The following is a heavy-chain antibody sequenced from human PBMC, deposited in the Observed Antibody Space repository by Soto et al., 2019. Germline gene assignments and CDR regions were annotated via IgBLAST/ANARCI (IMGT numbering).Heavy chain of an antibody. D-gene: IGHD3-10*01. Sequence: QVQLVESGGGVVQPGRSLRLSCAASGFTFSSYDMHWVRQAPGKGLEWVAIISYDGSNNDYADSVKGRFTISRDNSKNTRYLQMSSLRAEDTAVYYCAKTGRRGPSSFDYWGQGTLVTVSS. CDR1: GFTFSSYD. V-gene: IGHV3-30*18. CDR2: ISYDGSNN. J-gene: IGHJ4*02. CDR3: AKTGRRGPSSFDY.